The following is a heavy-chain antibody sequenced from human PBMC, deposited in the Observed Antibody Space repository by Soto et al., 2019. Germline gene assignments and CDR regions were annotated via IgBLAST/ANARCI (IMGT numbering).Heavy chain of an antibody. CDR1: GYTFGDFY. V-gene: IGHV1-2*02. Sequence: GQLVQSGAEVKGPGASVRVSCKTSGYTFGDFYIHWVRQAPRQGLEWMGWMNPESGVTDLAQKFRGRVTMASDTSTHTAYMALDRLSSEDTGVYYCARGGSMVTESYFDIWGQGTLVTVSS. J-gene: IGHJ4*02. CDR2: MNPESGVT. D-gene: IGHD2-21*02. CDR3: ARGGSMVTESYFDI.